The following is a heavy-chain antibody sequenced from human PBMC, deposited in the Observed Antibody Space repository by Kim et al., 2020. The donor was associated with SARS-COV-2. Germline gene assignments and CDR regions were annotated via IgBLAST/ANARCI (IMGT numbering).Heavy chain of an antibody. D-gene: IGHD4-17*01. V-gene: IGHV4-39*01. J-gene: IGHJ2*01. Sequence: SETLSLTCTVSGGSISSSSYYWGWIRQPPGKGLEWIGSIYYSGSTYYNPSLKSRVTISVDTSKNQFSLKLSSVTAADTAVYYCARLTFYGDYGDWYFDLWGRGTLVTVSS. CDR2: IYYSGST. CDR1: GGSISSSSYY. CDR3: ARLTFYGDYGDWYFDL.